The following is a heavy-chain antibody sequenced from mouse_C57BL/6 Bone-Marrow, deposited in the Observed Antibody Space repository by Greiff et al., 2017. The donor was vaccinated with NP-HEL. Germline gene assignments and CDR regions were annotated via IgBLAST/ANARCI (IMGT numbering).Heavy chain of an antibody. CDR3: ARQPVGAY. Sequence: EVQVVESGGDLVKPGGSLKLSCAASGFTFSSYGMSWVRQTPDKRLEWVATISSGGSYTYYPDSVKGRFTISRDNAKNTLYLQMSRLRSEDTAMYYCARQPVGAYWGQGALVTVSA. V-gene: IGHV5-6*01. CDR1: GFTFSSYG. CDR2: ISSGGSYT. J-gene: IGHJ3*01.